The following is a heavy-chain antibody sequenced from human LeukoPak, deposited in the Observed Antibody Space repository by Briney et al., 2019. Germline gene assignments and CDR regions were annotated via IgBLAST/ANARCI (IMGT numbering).Heavy chain of an antibody. CDR1: GFMFSNHW. V-gene: IGHV3-7*01. Sequence: GGSLRLSCAASGFMFSNHWMIWVRQAPGKGLEWVANIKQDGSEQHYVDSVKGRFTISRDSVKNSLYLQMNSLRAEDTAVYYCARGVPSGLDYFDFWGQGTLVTVSS. CDR2: IKQDGSEQ. D-gene: IGHD6-19*01. J-gene: IGHJ4*02. CDR3: ARGVPSGLDYFDF.